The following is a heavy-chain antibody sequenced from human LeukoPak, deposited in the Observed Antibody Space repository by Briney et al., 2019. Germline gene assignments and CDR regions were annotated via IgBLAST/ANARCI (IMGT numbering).Heavy chain of an antibody. CDR2: INHSGST. CDR1: GGSFSGYY. V-gene: IGHV4-34*01. D-gene: IGHD2-2*01. J-gene: IGHJ5*02. Sequence: PSETLSLTCAVYGGSFSGYYWSWIRQPPGKGLEWIGEINHSGSTNYNPSLKSRVTISVDTSKNQFSLKLSSVTAADTAVYYCARHIVVVPAALTGTGFDPWGQGTLVTVSS. CDR3: ARHIVVVPAALTGTGFDP.